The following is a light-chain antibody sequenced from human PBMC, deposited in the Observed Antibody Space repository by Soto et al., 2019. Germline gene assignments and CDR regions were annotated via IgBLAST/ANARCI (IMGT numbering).Light chain of an antibody. Sequence: QPVLTQPASVSGSPGQSITISCTGTTSDVGGYNYVSWYQQYPGKAPKLMIYEVTNRPSGVSNRFSGSKSGNTASLTISGLQAEDEAHYYCSSYTSSSTRVFGGGTKLTVL. CDR1: TSDVGGYNY. CDR3: SSYTSSSTRV. CDR2: EVT. J-gene: IGLJ2*01. V-gene: IGLV2-14*01.